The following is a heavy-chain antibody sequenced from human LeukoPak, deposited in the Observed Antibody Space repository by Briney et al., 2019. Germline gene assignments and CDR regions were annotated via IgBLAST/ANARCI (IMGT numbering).Heavy chain of an antibody. CDR3: ARGAAGHGFYYYMDV. D-gene: IGHD6-13*01. CDR1: GGSISSYY. V-gene: IGHV4-59*01. Sequence: SETLSLTCTVSGGSISSYYWSWIRQPPGKGLEWIGYIYYSGSTNYNPSLKSRVTISVDTSKNQFSLKLSSVTAADTAVYYCARGAAGHGFYYYMDVWGKGTTVTVSS. J-gene: IGHJ6*03. CDR2: IYYSGST.